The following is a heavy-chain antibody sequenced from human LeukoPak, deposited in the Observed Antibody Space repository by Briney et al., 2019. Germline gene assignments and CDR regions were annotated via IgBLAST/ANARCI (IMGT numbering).Heavy chain of an antibody. CDR1: GGSFSGYY. CDR2: INHSGST. CDR3: AREAYCGGDCYSGFDY. J-gene: IGHJ4*02. D-gene: IGHD2-21*02. V-gene: IGHV4-34*01. Sequence: PSQTLSLTCAVYGGSFSGYYWSWIRQPPGKGLEWIGEINHSGSTNYNPSLKSRVTISVDTSKNQFSLKLSSVTAADTAVYYCAREAYCGGDCYSGFDYWGQGTLVTVSS.